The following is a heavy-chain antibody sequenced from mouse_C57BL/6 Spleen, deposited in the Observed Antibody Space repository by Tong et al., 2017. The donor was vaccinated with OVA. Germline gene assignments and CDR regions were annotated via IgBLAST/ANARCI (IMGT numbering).Heavy chain of an antibody. CDR3: ARVESNYFDY. V-gene: IGHV1-7*01. J-gene: IGHJ2*01. Sequence: VQLQESGAELVKPGASVKMSCKASGYTFTSYWMHWVKQRPGQGLEWIGYINPSSGYTKYNQKFKDKATLTADKSSSTAYMELNSLTSEDSAVYYCARVESNYFDYWGQGTTLTVSS. CDR1: GYTFTSYW. CDR2: INPSSGYT.